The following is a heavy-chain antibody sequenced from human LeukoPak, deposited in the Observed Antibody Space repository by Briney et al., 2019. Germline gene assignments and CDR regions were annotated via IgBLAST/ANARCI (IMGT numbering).Heavy chain of an antibody. Sequence: GGSLRLSCTASGFTVSSNYMSWVRQAPGKGLEWVSVLYSGGRTNYAASVKDRFTISRDNSKNTLFLQMNSLRAEDTAVYYCARAGWEPYFDYWGQGTLVTVSS. D-gene: IGHD1-26*01. CDR1: GFTVSSNY. J-gene: IGHJ4*02. CDR3: ARAGWEPYFDY. V-gene: IGHV3-66*01. CDR2: LYSGGRT.